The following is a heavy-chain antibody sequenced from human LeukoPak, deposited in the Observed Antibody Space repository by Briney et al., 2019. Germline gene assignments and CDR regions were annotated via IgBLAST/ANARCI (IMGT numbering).Heavy chain of an antibody. V-gene: IGHV4-4*02. Sequence: SETLSPTCGVSGGSVINTNWWTWVRQPPGKGLEWIGEVHLDGRTNYNPSLTGRLTLSVDLYENHISLKLTSVTAADTAVYYCAREGGFYRPLDYLGQGTLVTVSS. CDR3: AREGGFYRPLDY. CDR2: VHLDGRT. J-gene: IGHJ4*02. D-gene: IGHD3-3*01. CDR1: GGSVINTNW.